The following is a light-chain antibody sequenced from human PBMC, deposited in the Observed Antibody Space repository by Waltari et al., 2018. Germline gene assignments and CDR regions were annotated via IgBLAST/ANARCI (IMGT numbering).Light chain of an antibody. Sequence: QSALTQPRSVSGSPGQSVTISCTGTTSDFGSYNYVSWYQQHPDTAPKLIIYDINKRPSGVPDRFSGSKSANTASLTISGLQAEDEADCYCGTNIYWVFGGGTKLTVL. CDR3: GTNIYWV. J-gene: IGLJ3*02. CDR2: DIN. V-gene: IGLV2-11*01. CDR1: TSDFGSYNY.